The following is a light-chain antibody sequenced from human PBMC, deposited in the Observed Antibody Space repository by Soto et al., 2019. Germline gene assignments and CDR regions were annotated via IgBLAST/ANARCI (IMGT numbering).Light chain of an antibody. CDR1: SSDIGTYDF. J-gene: IGLJ1*01. Sequence: QSALTQPASVSGSPGQSITISCSGTSSDIGTYDFVSWYQHLPGKAPKLIISEVSNRPSGVSDRFSGSKSGSVASLTISGLQADDEADYYCCSLTTSHTYVFGSGTKLTVL. V-gene: IGLV2-14*01. CDR2: EVS. CDR3: CSLTTSHTYV.